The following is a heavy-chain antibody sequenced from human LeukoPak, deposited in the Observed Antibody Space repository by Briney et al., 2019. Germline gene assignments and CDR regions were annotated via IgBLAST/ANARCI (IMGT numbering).Heavy chain of an antibody. CDR3: AKGMWDYAYDY. Sequence: GGSLRLSCAASAFTFSTYAMSWVRQAPGKGLEWVSAISGSGGNAYYADSVKGRFTISRDNSKNTLYLQMNSLRVEDTAVYYCAKGMWDYAYDYWGQGTRVTVSS. D-gene: IGHD4-17*01. V-gene: IGHV3-23*01. CDR1: AFTFSTYA. J-gene: IGHJ4*02. CDR2: ISGSGGNA.